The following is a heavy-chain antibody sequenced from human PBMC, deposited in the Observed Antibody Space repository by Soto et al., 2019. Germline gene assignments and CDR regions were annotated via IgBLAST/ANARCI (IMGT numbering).Heavy chain of an antibody. CDR1: GYTFTSYA. CDR3: ARRLHYYDSSGYYYGGGYFDY. V-gene: IGHV1-3*01. Sequence: ASVKVSCKASGYTFTSYAMHWVRQAPGQRLEWMGWINAGNGNTKYSQKFQGRVTITRDTSASTAYMELSSLRSEDTAVYYCARRLHYYDSSGYYYGGGYFDYWGQGTLVTVSS. D-gene: IGHD3-22*01. CDR2: INAGNGNT. J-gene: IGHJ4*02.